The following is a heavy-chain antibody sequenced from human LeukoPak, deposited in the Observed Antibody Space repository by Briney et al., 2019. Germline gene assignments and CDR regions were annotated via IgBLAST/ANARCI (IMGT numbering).Heavy chain of an antibody. Sequence: SRGSLRLSCAASGFTFSSYEMYWVRQAPGKGLEWVSYISSSGSTIYYADSVKGRFTISRDNAKNSLYLQMNSLRAEDTAVYYCARQGVVRGVISHFDYWGQGTLVTVSS. V-gene: IGHV3-48*03. J-gene: IGHJ4*02. D-gene: IGHD3-10*01. CDR2: ISSSGSTI. CDR3: ARQGVVRGVISHFDY. CDR1: GFTFSSYE.